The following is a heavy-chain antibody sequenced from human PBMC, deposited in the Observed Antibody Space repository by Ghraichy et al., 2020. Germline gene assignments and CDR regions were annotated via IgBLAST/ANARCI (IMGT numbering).Heavy chain of an antibody. D-gene: IGHD5-18*01. V-gene: IGHV3-48*02. Sequence: GESLNISCAASGFSFSGYLMNWVRQAPGKGLEWVSYISSSSRTRSYAESVKGRFTISRDNAKNSLYLQMNGLRDEDTAVYFCAREAYSDGLGDFDYWGRGTLVTVSS. CDR3: AREAYSDGLGDFDY. CDR2: ISSSSRTR. CDR1: GFSFSGYL. J-gene: IGHJ4*02.